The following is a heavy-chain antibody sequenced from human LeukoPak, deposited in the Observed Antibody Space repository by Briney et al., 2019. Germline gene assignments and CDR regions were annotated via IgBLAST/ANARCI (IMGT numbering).Heavy chain of an antibody. J-gene: IGHJ6*03. V-gene: IGHV4-59*01. CDR1: GGSISSYY. CDR3: ARLPSIAAHYYYYYYYMDV. CDR2: IYYSGST. D-gene: IGHD6-6*01. Sequence: SETLSLTCTVSGGSISSYYRSWIRQPPGKGLEWIGYIYYSGSTNYNPSLKSRVTISVDTSKNQFSPKLSSVTAADTAVYYCARLPSIAAHYYYYYYYMDVWGKGTTVTVSS.